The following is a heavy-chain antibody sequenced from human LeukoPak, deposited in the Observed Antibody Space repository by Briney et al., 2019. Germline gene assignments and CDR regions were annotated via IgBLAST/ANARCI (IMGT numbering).Heavy chain of an antibody. V-gene: IGHV3-48*03. D-gene: IGHD5-18*01. CDR3: ARDGGDTAIAHDY. CDR2: ISSSGSTI. CDR1: GFTFSSYE. Sequence: PGGSLRLSCAASGFTFSSYEMNWVRQAPGKWLEWVSYISSSGSTIFYADSVKGRFTISRDNAKNSLYLQMNSLRAEDTAVYYCARDGGDTAIAHDYWGQGTLVTVSS. J-gene: IGHJ4*02.